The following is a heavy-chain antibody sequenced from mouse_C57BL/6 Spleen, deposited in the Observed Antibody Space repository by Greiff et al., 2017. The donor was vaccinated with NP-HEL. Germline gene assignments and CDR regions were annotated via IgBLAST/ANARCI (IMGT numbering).Heavy chain of an antibody. V-gene: IGHV3-6*01. CDR2: ISYDGSN. Sequence: EVQLQESGPGLVKPSQSLSLTCSVTGYSITSGYYWNWIRQFPGNKLEWMGYISYDGSNNYNPSLKNRISITRDTSKNQFFLKLNSVTTEDTATYDCARDYYGSSPFAYWGQGTLVTVSA. J-gene: IGHJ3*01. CDR1: GYSITSGYY. CDR3: ARDYYGSSPFAY. D-gene: IGHD1-1*01.